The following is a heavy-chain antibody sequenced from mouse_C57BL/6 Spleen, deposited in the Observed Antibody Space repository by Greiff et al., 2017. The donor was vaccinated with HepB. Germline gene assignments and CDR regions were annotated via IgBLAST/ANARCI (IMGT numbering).Heavy chain of an antibody. CDR3: TREYYGSSFFAY. V-gene: IGHV1-15*01. CDR2: IDPETGGT. Sequence: VQLQQSGAELVRPGASVTLSCKASGYTFTDYEMHWVKQTPVHGLEWIGAIDPETGGTAYNQKFKGKAILTADKSSSTAYMELRSLTSEDSAVYYCTREYYGSSFFAYWGQGTLVTVSA. CDR1: GYTFTDYE. D-gene: IGHD1-1*01. J-gene: IGHJ3*01.